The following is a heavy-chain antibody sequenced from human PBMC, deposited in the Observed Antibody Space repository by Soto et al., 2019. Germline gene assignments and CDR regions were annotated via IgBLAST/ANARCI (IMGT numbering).Heavy chain of an antibody. D-gene: IGHD1-26*01. CDR1: GFTFSSYW. CDR3: ARVLEGELRMFYYFDY. CDR2: IKQDGSEK. J-gene: IGHJ4*02. V-gene: IGHV3-7*05. Sequence: GSLRLSCAASGFTFSSYWMSWVRQAPGKGLEWVANIKQDGSEKYYVDSVKGRFTISRDNAKNSLYLQMNSLRAEDTAVYYCARVLEGELRMFYYFDYWGQGTLVTVSS.